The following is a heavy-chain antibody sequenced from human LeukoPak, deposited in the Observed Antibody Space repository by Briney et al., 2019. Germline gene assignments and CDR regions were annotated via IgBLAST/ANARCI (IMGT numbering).Heavy chain of an antibody. CDR2: INHGGST. CDR1: GGSLSAYY. Sequence: PSETLSLTCAVYGGSLSAYYWTWIRQPPGKGLEWIGEINHGGSTNYNPSLKSRVTISIDTSKDQFSLRLSSVTAADTAVYYCARYLDYGGNSRVFQHWGQGTLVTVSS. J-gene: IGHJ1*01. CDR3: ARYLDYGGNSRVFQH. V-gene: IGHV4-34*01. D-gene: IGHD4-23*01.